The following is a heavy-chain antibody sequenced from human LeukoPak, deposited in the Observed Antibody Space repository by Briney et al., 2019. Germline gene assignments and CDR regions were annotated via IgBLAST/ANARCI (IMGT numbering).Heavy chain of an antibody. CDR3: VRSEINDYSKY. Sequence: SETLSLTCAVYGGSFSGYHWGWIRQTPGKGLEWLGSIDQSGSAYDNPSLRSRVTISLDTSKNQVYLKVNSVTAADTAVYYCVRSEINDYSKYWGQGTLVTVSS. J-gene: IGHJ4*02. CDR1: GGSFSGYH. V-gene: IGHV4-38-2*01. D-gene: IGHD4-11*01. CDR2: IDQSGSA.